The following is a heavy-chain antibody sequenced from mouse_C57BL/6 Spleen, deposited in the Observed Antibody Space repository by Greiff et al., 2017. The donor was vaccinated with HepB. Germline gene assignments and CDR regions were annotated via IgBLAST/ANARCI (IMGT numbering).Heavy chain of an antibody. CDR3: ARRRAYYDGAMDY. D-gene: IGHD2-10*01. CDR1: GFTFSSYT. V-gene: IGHV5-9*01. Sequence: EVKVEESGGGLVKPGGSLKLSCAASGFTFSSYTMSWVRQTPEKRLEWVATISGGGGNTYYPDSVKGRFTISRDNAKNTLYLQMSSLRSEDTALYYCARRRAYYDGAMDYWGQGTSVTVSS. CDR2: ISGGGGNT. J-gene: IGHJ4*01.